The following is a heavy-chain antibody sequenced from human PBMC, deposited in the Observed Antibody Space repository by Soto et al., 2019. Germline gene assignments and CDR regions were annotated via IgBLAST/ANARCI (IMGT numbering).Heavy chain of an antibody. J-gene: IGHJ6*02. CDR3: AKDLTYYYDSSDYYPLDGMDV. D-gene: IGHD3-22*01. V-gene: IGHV3-23*01. CDR2: ISGSGGST. Sequence: GGSLRLSCAASGFTFSSYVMNWVRQAPGKGLEWVSTISGSGGSTYYADSVKGRFTISRDNSKNTLYLQMNSLRAEDTAVYYCAKDLTYYYDSSDYYPLDGMDVWGQGTTVTVSS. CDR1: GFTFSSYV.